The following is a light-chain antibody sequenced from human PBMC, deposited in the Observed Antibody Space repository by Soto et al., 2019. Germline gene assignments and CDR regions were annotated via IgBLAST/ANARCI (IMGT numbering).Light chain of an antibody. J-gene: IGKJ1*01. CDR1: QSISSW. Sequence: DIQMTQSPSTLSASVGDRVTVTCRASQSISSWLAWYQQKAGKAPKLLIYKASALESGVPSRFSGSGSGTEFTLTISSLEPEDFATYYCQHYNTYPWMFGQGTKVEIK. V-gene: IGKV1-5*03. CDR2: KAS. CDR3: QHYNTYPWM.